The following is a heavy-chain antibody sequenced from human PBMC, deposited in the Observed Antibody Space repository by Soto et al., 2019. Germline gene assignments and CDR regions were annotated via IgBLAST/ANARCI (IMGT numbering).Heavy chain of an antibody. J-gene: IGHJ6*02. D-gene: IGHD5-12*01. V-gene: IGHV3-30-3*01. CDR3: ARDYYRFYGGYGFIMDF. CDR2: ISYDGSNK. CDR1: GFTFSSYA. Sequence: GGSLRLSCAASGFTFSSYAMHWVRQAPGKGLEWVAVISYDGSNKYYADSVKGRFTISRDNSKNTLYLQMNSLRAEDTAVYYCARDYYRFYGGYGFIMDFSGQGTTVTGSS.